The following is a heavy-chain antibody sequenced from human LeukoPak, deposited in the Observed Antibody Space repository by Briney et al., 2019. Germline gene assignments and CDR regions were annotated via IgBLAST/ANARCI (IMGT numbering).Heavy chain of an antibody. CDR1: GGSLSNYY. J-gene: IGHJ4*02. CDR2: IYNSGST. CDR3: ARHGGGYSFDY. D-gene: IGHD5-24*01. Sequence: SETLSLTCSVSGGSLSNYYWSWIRQPPGKGLEWIGYIYNSGSTNYNPSLKSRVTISVDTSKNQFSLKVNYVTAADTAVYYCARHGGGYSFDYWGQGTLVTVSS. V-gene: IGHV4-59*08.